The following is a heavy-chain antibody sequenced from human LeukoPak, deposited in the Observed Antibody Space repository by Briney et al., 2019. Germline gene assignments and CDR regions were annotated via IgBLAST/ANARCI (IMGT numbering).Heavy chain of an antibody. CDR1: GFTLSSYE. CDR3: AKDRLGAILYFDY. V-gene: IGHV3-23*01. Sequence: PGGSLRLSCTASGFTLSSYEMSWIRQAPGKGLEWVSAITGSGGTTYYADSVKGRFTISRDNSKNTLYMQMNSLRAGDTAVYYCAKDRLGAILYFDYWGQGTLVTVSS. D-gene: IGHD1-26*01. CDR2: ITGSGGTT. J-gene: IGHJ4*02.